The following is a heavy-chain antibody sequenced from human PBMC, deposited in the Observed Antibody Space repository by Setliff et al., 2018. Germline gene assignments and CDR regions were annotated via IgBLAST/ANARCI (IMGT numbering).Heavy chain of an antibody. J-gene: IGHJ6*03. D-gene: IGHD3-3*01. CDR3: ARMSGFQYMDV. CDR2: INYYGSIFDDGTTYST. V-gene: IGHV4-39*07. Sequence: SETLSLTCTVSGGSISNSTFYWGWIRQPPGKGLEWIGSINYYGSIFDDGTTYSTYYNPSLQSRVTISVDTSKNQFSLNLTSVTAADTAVYYCARMSGFQYMDVWGKGTTVTVSS. CDR1: GGSISNSTFY.